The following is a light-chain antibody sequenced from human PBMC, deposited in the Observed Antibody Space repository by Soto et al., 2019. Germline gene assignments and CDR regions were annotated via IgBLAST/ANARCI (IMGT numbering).Light chain of an antibody. CDR3: QQYNNWPPRT. V-gene: IGKV3-15*01. J-gene: IGKJ1*01. CDR2: GAS. CDR1: QGFTSN. Sequence: EIVLTQSTATLSSSAGERATLSWGAGQGFTSNYFAWYQQKPGQAPRLLIYGASTRAAGVPARFSGSGSGTEFTLTISSLQSEDFAVYYCQQYNNWPPRTFGQGTKVDIK.